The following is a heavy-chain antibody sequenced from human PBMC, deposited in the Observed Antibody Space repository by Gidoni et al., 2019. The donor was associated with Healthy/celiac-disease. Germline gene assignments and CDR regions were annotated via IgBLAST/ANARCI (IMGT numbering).Heavy chain of an antibody. CDR3: AKDSHNYYDSSGYENWFDP. J-gene: IGHJ5*02. CDR1: GFTFSSYG. Sequence: QVQLVESGGGVVQPGRSLRLSCAASGFTFSSYGMHWVRQAPGKGLEWVAVISYDGSNKYYADSVKGRFTISRDNSKNTLYLQMNSLRAEDTAVYYCAKDSHNYYDSSGYENWFDPWGQGTLVTVSS. D-gene: IGHD3-22*01. CDR2: ISYDGSNK. V-gene: IGHV3-30*18.